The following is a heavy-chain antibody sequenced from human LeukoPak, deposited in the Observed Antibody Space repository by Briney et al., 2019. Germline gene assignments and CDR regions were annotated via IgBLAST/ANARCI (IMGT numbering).Heavy chain of an antibody. J-gene: IGHJ4*02. CDR1: GFTVSIYA. CDR2: ISCGGGST. CDR3: AKDLPRRNSGSQAFDY. Sequence: GSLRLSCAASGFTVSIYAMSWVRQAPGKGREGVSSISCGGGSTYYEESVKGRFTISRDNSKNTLCLQMNSLRAENTAVYYCAKDLPRRNSGSQAFDYWGQGTLVTVSS. V-gene: IGHV3-23*01. D-gene: IGHD1-26*01.